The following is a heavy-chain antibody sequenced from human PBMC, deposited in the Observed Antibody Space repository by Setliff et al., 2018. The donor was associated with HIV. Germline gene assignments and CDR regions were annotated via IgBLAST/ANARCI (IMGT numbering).Heavy chain of an antibody. CDR3: VRGGQYYRSTYFYYYMDV. V-gene: IGHV1-69*13. CDR2: ITPISGTA. J-gene: IGHJ6*03. D-gene: IGHD3-16*02. Sequence: ASVKVSCKASGGTFSSYGISWVRQAPGQGLEWMGGITPISGTANYAQKFQGRVTIAADEITSTAYMELSSLRSEDTAVYYCVRGGQYYRSTYFYYYMDVWGKGTTVNVSS. CDR1: GGTFSSYG.